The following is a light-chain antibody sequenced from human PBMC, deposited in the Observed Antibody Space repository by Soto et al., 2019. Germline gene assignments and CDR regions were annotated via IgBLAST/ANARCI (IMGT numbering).Light chain of an antibody. CDR2: GAS. CDR3: QQYDTSPPLT. Sequence: IVLTQSPGTLSLSPGDRATLSCRASQSVSSNYLGWYQRKPGQAPRLLLYGASSRAIGLPDRFSGSGSGTDFTLTISRLEPEDFAVYYCQQYDTSPPLTFGGGTKVEIK. J-gene: IGKJ4*01. CDR1: QSVSSNY. V-gene: IGKV3-20*01.